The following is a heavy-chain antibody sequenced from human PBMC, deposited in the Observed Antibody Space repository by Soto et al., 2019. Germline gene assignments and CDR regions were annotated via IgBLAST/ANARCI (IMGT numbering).Heavy chain of an antibody. Sequence: TSETLSLTCTVSGGSISSYYWSWIRQPPGKGLEWIGYIYYSGSTNYNPSLKSRVTISVDTSKNQFSLKLSSVTAADTAVYYCARGGTSVIVVVPAGGQTEYYFDYWGQGTLVTVSS. CDR1: GGSISSYY. CDR2: IYYSGST. V-gene: IGHV4-59*01. CDR3: ARGGTSVIVVVPAGGQTEYYFDY. D-gene: IGHD2-2*01. J-gene: IGHJ4*02.